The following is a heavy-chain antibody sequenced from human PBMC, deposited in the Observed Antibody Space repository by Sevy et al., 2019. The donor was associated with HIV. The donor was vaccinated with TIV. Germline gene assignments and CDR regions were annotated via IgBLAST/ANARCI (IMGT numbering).Heavy chain of an antibody. CDR3: ARGGYYDSSGYYIPAESASAFDI. J-gene: IGHJ3*02. CDR2: IYSGGST. D-gene: IGHD3-22*01. CDR1: GFTVSSNY. Sequence: GGSLRLSCAASGFTVSSNYMSWVRQAPGKGLEWVSVIYSGGSTYYADSVKGRFTISRDNSKNTLYLQMNSLRAEDTAVYYCARGGYYDSSGYYIPAESASAFDIWGQGTMVTVSS. V-gene: IGHV3-53*01.